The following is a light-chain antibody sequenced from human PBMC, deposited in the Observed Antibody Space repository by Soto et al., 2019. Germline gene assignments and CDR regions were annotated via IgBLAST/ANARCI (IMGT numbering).Light chain of an antibody. CDR2: KAS. Sequence: DIQMTQSPSTLSASVGDRVTITCRASQSISSWLAWYQQKPGKAPKLLIYKASSLESGVPSRFSGSGSGTEFTLTISSLQPGDFANYYCQQYNSYWTFGQGTKVDIK. V-gene: IGKV1-5*03. J-gene: IGKJ1*01. CDR3: QQYNSYWT. CDR1: QSISSW.